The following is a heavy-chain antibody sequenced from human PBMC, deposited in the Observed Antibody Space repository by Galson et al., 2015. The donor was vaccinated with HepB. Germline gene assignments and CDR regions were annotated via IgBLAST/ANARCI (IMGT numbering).Heavy chain of an antibody. Sequence: SLRLSCAASGFTFSDFAMHWVRQAPGKGLEWVVVISYDGSNEYYADSVKGRFTISRDNSKNTVYLQMNSLRAEDTAVYYCARARTAPGNWKWWVYFDPWGQGSLVTVSS. J-gene: IGHJ5*02. V-gene: IGHV3-30-3*01. D-gene: IGHD1-20*01. CDR2: ISYDGSNE. CDR3: ARARTAPGNWKWWVYFDP. CDR1: GFTFSDFA.